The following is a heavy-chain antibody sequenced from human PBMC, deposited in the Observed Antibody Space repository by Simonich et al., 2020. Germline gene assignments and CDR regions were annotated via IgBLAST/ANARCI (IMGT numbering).Heavy chain of an antibody. CDR3: ARVGYSNYYYYGMDV. CDR1: GYSISSGYY. J-gene: IGHJ6*02. D-gene: IGHD6-13*01. Sequence: QVQLQESGPGLVKPSETLSLTCAVSGYSISSGYYWGWIRQPPGKGLEWIGSIYHSGSNYYNPSLKSRVTISVDTSKNQFSLKLSCVTAADTAVYYCARVGYSNYYYYGMDVWGQGTTVTVSS. CDR2: IYHSGSN. V-gene: IGHV4-38-2*01.